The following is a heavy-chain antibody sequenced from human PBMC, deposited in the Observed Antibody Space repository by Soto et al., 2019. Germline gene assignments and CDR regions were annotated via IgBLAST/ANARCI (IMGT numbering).Heavy chain of an antibody. D-gene: IGHD2-2*01. V-gene: IGHV3-21*01. J-gene: IGHJ4*02. CDR1: GFSFSSDS. Sequence: EVQLVESGGGLVKPGGSLRLSCAASGFSFSSDSMNWVRKAPGKGLEWVSSISSSTTYIFYADSVKGRFTIARDNAKNSLYLQMNSLRAEDTAVYYWARDHCSSTSCYSPWGQGTLVTVSS. CDR2: ISSSTTYI. CDR3: ARDHCSSTSCYSP.